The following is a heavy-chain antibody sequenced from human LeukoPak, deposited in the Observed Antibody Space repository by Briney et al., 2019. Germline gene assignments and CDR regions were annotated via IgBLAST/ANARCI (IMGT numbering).Heavy chain of an antibody. Sequence: ASVKVSCKASGGTFSSYAISWVRQAPGQGLEWMGGIIPIFGTANYAQKFQGRVTITTDESTSTAYMELSSLRSEDTAVYYCASPSFTCSGGSCPYDYWGQGTLVTVSS. CDR3: ASPSFTCSGGSCPYDY. CDR2: IIPIFGTA. J-gene: IGHJ4*02. D-gene: IGHD2-15*01. V-gene: IGHV1-69*05. CDR1: GGTFSSYA.